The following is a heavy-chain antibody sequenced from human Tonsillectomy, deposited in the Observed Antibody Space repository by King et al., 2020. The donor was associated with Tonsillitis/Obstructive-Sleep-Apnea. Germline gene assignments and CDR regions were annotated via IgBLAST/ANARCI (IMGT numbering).Heavy chain of an antibody. D-gene: IGHD6-19*01. CDR2: LSYDGTNA. CDR3: AKDTGPIAVAGEFDY. J-gene: IGHJ4*02. V-gene: IGHV3-30*18. CDR1: GFTFSNYG. Sequence: VQLMESGGGVVQPGRSLRLSCAASGFTFSNYGMHWVRQAPGKGLEWVSVLSYDGTNAYYGDSVKGRFTISRDNSKNTLYLQMNSLGAEDAAVYYCAKDTGPIAVAGEFDYWGQGTLVTVSS.